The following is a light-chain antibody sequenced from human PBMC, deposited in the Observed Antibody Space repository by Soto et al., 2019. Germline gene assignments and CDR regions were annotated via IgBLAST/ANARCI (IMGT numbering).Light chain of an antibody. V-gene: IGLV4-69*02. CDR3: QTWATGIVV. CDR2: LYSDGSH. Sequence: QSVLTQSPSASASLGASVKLTCTLSSRHSSYAIAWHQQQPEKGPRYLMKLYSDGSHSTGDGIPDRFSGSSSGAERYLTISSLQSEDEADYYCQTWATGIVVFGGGTKLTVL. J-gene: IGLJ2*01. CDR1: SRHSSYA.